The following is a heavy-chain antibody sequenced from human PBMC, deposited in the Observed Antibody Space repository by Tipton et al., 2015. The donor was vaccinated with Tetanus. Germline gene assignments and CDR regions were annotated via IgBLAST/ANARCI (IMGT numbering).Heavy chain of an antibody. V-gene: IGHV4-39*07. J-gene: IGHJ5*02. CDR1: GGSISSSSYY. CDR2: IYYSGST. Sequence: TLSLTCTVSGGSISSSSYYWGWIRQPPGKGLEWIGSIYYSGSTYYNPSLKSRVTISVDTSKNQFSLKLSSVTAADTAVYYCARGVSDCSSTSCYWFDPWGQGTLVTVSS. D-gene: IGHD2-2*01. CDR3: ARGVSDCSSTSCYWFDP.